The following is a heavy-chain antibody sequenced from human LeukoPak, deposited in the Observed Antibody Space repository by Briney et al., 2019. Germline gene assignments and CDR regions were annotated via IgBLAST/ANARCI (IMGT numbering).Heavy chain of an antibody. Sequence: GGSLRLSCAASGFTFSSYSMNWVRQAAGEGLEWVSSISSSSSYIYYADSVKGRFTISRDNAKNSLYLQMNSLRAEDTAVYYCARDPSSHYYDSVGRVYWGQGTLVTVSS. V-gene: IGHV3-21*01. CDR1: GFTFSSYS. J-gene: IGHJ4*02. D-gene: IGHD3-22*01. CDR2: ISSSSSYI. CDR3: ARDPSSHYYDSVGRVY.